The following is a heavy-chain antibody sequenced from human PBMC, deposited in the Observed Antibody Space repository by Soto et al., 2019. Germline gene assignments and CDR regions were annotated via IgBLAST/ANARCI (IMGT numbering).Heavy chain of an antibody. CDR1: GGSISSYY. V-gene: IGHV4-59*08. CDR2: IYYSGST. D-gene: IGHD3-9*01. CDR3: ARNVGTGYLYNFDY. Sequence: PSETLSLTCTVSGGSISSYYWSWIRQPPGKGLEWIGYIYYSGSTNYNPSLKSRVTISVDTSKNQFSLKLSSVTAADTAVYYCARNVGTGYLYNFDYWGQGTLVTVSS. J-gene: IGHJ4*02.